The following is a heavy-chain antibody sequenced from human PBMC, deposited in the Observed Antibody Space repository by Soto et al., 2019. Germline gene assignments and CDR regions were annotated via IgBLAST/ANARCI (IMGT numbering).Heavy chain of an antibody. J-gene: IGHJ4*02. V-gene: IGHV3-33*01. CDR3: AIGGPDSRGYYSFDY. CDR1: GFTFSSYG. CDR2: IWYDGSNK. Sequence: GGSLRLSFAASGFTFSSYGMHWVRQAPGKGLEWVAVIWYDGSNKYYADSVKGRFTISRDNSKNTLYLQMNSLRAEDTAVYYCAIGGPDSRGYYSFDYWAQGT. D-gene: IGHD3-22*01.